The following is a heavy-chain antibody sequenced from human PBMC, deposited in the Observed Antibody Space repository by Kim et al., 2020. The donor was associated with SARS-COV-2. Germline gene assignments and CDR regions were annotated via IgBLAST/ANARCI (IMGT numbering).Heavy chain of an antibody. V-gene: IGHV4-4*02. D-gene: IGHD2-2*01. J-gene: IGHJ2*01. CDR2: IAHGQNT. Sequence: SETLSLTCSVSGDSTASSNWWTWVRQSPGKGLEWIGEIAHGQNTNFNPSLRSRVTMSVDHTKNQFSLRMTDVTGADTAVYYRARVLGGCSLPSCFLLFWG. CDR1: GDSTASSNW. CDR3: ARVLGGCSLPSCFLLF.